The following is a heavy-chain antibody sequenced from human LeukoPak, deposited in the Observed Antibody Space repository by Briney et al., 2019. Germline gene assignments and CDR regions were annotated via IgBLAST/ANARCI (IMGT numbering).Heavy chain of an antibody. Sequence: GASVTVSCTASGYTFTSYAMNWVRQAPGQGLEWMGWINTNTGNPTYAQGFTGRFVFSLDTSVSTAYLQISSLKAEDTAVYYCARDQDWNYVNYYYYGMDVWGQGTTVTVSS. CDR2: INTNTGNP. CDR1: GYTFTSYA. V-gene: IGHV7-4-1*02. CDR3: ARDQDWNYVNYYYYGMDV. J-gene: IGHJ6*02. D-gene: IGHD1-7*01.